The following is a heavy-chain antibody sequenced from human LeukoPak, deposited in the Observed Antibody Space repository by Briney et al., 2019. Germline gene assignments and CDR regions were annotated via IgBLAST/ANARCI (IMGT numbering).Heavy chain of an antibody. V-gene: IGHV1-2*02. J-gene: IGHJ6*02. Sequence: ASVKVSCKASGYTFTGYYMHWVRQAPGQGLEWMGWINPNSGGTNYAQKFQGRVTMTRDTSISTAYMELSRLRSDDTAVYCCARDAAFPYGDYVRPHGYYYGMDVWGQGTTVTVSS. CDR1: GYTFTGYY. CDR2: INPNSGGT. D-gene: IGHD4-17*01. CDR3: ARDAAFPYGDYVRPHGYYYGMDV.